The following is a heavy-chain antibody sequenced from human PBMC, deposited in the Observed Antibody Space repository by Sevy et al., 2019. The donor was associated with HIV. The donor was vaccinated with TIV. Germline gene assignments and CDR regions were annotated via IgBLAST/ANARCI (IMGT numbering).Heavy chain of an antibody. CDR1: GGSISSGGYY. V-gene: IGHV4-31*03. Sequence: SETLSLTCTVSGGSISSGGYYWSWIRQHPGKGLEWIGYIYYSGSTYYNLSLKIRVTLSVDTSKNQFSLKLSSGTAADTAGYYWARESRPYYYDSSGYSGFDYWGQGTLVTVSS. D-gene: IGHD3-22*01. CDR2: IYYSGST. CDR3: ARESRPYYYDSSGYSGFDY. J-gene: IGHJ4*02.